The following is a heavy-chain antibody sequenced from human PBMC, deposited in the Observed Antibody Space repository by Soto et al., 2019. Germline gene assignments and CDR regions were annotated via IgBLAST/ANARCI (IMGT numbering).Heavy chain of an antibody. J-gene: IGHJ3*02. Sequence: ILFLTCAVSGGSISSGGYSWSWIRQPPGKGLEWIGYIYHSGSTYYNPSLKSRVTISVDRSKNQFSLKLSSVTAADTAVYYCAGTLRFLEWLFIWGQGTMVTVSS. CDR2: IYHSGST. V-gene: IGHV4-30-2*01. CDR1: GGSISSGGYS. CDR3: AGTLRFLEWLFI. D-gene: IGHD3-3*01.